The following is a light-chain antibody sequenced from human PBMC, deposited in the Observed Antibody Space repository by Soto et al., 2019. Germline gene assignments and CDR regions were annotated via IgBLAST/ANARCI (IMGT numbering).Light chain of an antibody. V-gene: IGKV1-5*03. CDR3: QHYNSYSGS. J-gene: IGKJ1*01. CDR1: QTISSW. CDR2: KAS. Sequence: TQQTQSPSTLSGCVGDRVTITCRASQTISSWLAWYQQKPGKAPKLLIYKASTLKSGVPSRFSGSGSGTEFTLTISSLQPDDFATYYCQHYNSYSGSFGQGTEVDIK.